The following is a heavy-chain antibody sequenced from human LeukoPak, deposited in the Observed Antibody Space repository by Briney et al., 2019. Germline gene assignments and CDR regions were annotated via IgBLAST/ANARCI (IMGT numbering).Heavy chain of an antibody. Sequence: ASVKVSCKASGYTFTGYSMHWVRQAPGHGREGMGWINPNSGGTNYAQKFQGRVTMTRDTSISTAYMELSRLRSDDTAVYYCARDLGRSGGYYLGYWGQGTLVTVSS. CDR2: INPNSGGT. V-gene: IGHV1-2*02. D-gene: IGHD3-22*01. CDR1: GYTFTGYS. J-gene: IGHJ4*02. CDR3: ARDLGRSGGYYLGY.